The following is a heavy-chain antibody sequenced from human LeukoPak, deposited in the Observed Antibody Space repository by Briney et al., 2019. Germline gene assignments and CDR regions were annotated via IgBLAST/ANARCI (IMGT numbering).Heavy chain of an antibody. Sequence: PSETLSLTCTVSGGSISSSSYYWVWIRQPPGKGLEWIGTIYYSGSTYYNPSLKSRVTISVDTSKNQFSLKLSSVTAADTAVYYCARETYYYDSSGYYGDYYYYYYMDVWGKGTTVTVSS. D-gene: IGHD3-22*01. CDR3: ARETYYYDSSGYYGDYYYYYYMDV. V-gene: IGHV4-39*07. CDR2: IYYSGST. J-gene: IGHJ6*03. CDR1: GGSISSSSYY.